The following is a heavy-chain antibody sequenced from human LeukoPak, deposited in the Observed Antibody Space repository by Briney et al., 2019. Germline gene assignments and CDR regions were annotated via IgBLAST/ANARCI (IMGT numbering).Heavy chain of an antibody. J-gene: IGHJ4*02. Sequence: GGSLRLSCAASGFTFTNYWMSWVRQAPGKGLELVANIKQDRSEKYYVDSVKGRFTISRDNAKNSLYLQMNSLRAEDTAVYYCAKSSPPPINYWGQGTLVTVSS. CDR2: IKQDRSEK. V-gene: IGHV3-7*03. D-gene: IGHD1-14*01. CDR3: AKSSPPPINY. CDR1: GFTFTNYW.